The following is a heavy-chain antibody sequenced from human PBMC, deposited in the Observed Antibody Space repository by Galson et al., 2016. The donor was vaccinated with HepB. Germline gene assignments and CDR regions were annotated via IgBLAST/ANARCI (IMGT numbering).Heavy chain of an antibody. Sequence: QSGAEVKKPGESLRISCKGSAYSFTSYWIGWVRQMPGKGLEWMAMIYPGDSDTRYSPSFQSQVTISADKSISTAYLQWSSLKASDTAMYYCARRGIAVAGRGGIDYWGQGTLVTVSS. CDR1: AYSFTSYW. CDR2: IYPGDSDT. D-gene: IGHD6-19*01. CDR3: ARRGIAVAGRGGIDY. V-gene: IGHV5-51*01. J-gene: IGHJ4*02.